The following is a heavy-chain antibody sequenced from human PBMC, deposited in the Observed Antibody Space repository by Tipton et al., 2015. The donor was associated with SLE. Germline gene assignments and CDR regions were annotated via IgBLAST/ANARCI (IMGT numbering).Heavy chain of an antibody. CDR2: ISGHNGNT. V-gene: IGHV1-18*01. CDR1: GGTFSTYA. Sequence: QSGAEVKQPGSSVKVSCKASGGTFSTYAINWVRQAPGQGLEWMGRISGHNGNTDYIQKFQGRVTMTTDTSTNTAYMELGSLKPDDTAVYYCARDYDFWSGYLPHGMDVWGQGTTVTVSS. CDR3: ARDYDFWSGYLPHGMDV. J-gene: IGHJ6*02. D-gene: IGHD3-3*01.